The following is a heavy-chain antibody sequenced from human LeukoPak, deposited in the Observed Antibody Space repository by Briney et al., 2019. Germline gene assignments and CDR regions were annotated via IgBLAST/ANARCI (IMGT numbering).Heavy chain of an antibody. Sequence: GGSLRLSCAASGFTFSSYSMNWVRQAPGKGLEWVSSISSSSNIHYADSVKGRFTISRDNSKNTLYLQLNSLRGEDTAVYYCARDSLVGTTPYIDYWGQGTLVTVSS. D-gene: IGHD1-26*01. J-gene: IGHJ4*02. CDR2: ISSSSNI. V-gene: IGHV3-21*01. CDR3: ARDSLVGTTPYIDY. CDR1: GFTFSSYS.